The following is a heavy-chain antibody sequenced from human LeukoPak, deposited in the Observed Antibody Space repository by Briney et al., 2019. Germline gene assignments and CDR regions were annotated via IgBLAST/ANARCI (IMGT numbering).Heavy chain of an antibody. D-gene: IGHD2-15*01. J-gene: IGHJ4*02. CDR3: TRGPWWYLVD. Sequence: GSLRLSCAASGFSVSSNYMSWVRQAPGKGLEWVSVIYSDGNIYYADSVKGRFTISRDNSKNTLYLQMNSLRAEDTAVYYCTRGPWWYLVDWGQGTLVTVSS. V-gene: IGHV3-53*01. CDR2: IYSDGNI. CDR1: GFSVSSNY.